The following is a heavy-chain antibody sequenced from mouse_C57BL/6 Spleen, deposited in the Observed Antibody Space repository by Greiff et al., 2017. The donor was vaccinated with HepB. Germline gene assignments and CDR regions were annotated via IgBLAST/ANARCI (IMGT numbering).Heavy chain of an antibody. D-gene: IGHD2-3*01. J-gene: IGHJ4*01. CDR3: ARDDGYYPYYYAMDY. V-gene: IGHV5-4*01. CDR2: ISDGGSYT. Sequence: DVKLVESGGGLVKPGGSLKLSCAASGFTFSSYAMSWVRQTPEKRLEWVATISDGGSYTYYPDNVKGRFTISRDNAKNNLYLQMSHLKSEDTAMYYCARDDGYYPYYYAMDYWGQGTSVTVSS. CDR1: GFTFSSYA.